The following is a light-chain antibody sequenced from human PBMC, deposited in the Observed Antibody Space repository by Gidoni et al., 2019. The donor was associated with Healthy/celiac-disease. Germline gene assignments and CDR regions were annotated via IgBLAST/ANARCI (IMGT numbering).Light chain of an antibody. V-gene: IGLV3-19*01. J-gene: IGLJ2*01. CDR1: SLRSYY. Sequence: SSELPQDPAVSVALGQTVRITCQGDSLRSYYASWYQQKPGQAPVLVIYGKNNRPSGIPDRFSGSSSGNTASLTITGAQAEDEADYYCNSRDSSGNPVVFGGGTKLTV. CDR2: GKN. CDR3: NSRDSSGNPVV.